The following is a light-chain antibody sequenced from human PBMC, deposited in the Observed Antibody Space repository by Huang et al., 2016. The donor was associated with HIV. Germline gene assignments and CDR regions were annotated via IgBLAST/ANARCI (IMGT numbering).Light chain of an antibody. Sequence: DIQMTQSPSSLSASVGDRVTITCRASQGIANDLAWYHQTPGKVPKLLIYAASTFQTGVPARFSGSGSETDFTLTSSSLRPVDVATYYCQKYHSDPFTFGAGTKVDI. CDR3: QKYHSDPFT. CDR2: AAS. J-gene: IGKJ3*01. CDR1: QGIAND. V-gene: IGKV1-27*01.